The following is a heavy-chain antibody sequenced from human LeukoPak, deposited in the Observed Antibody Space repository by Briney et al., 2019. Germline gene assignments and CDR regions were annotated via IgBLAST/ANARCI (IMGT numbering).Heavy chain of an antibody. V-gene: IGHV3-30-3*01. Sequence: PGGSLRLSCSASGFTFSNYDMHWVRQAPGKGLEWMAFISYDGSNKYYADSVKGRFTISRDTSKNTLYLQMNSLRAEDTAVYYCASDIAAAGQIDYWGQGTLVTVSS. CDR1: GFTFSNYD. J-gene: IGHJ4*02. CDR3: ASDIAAAGQIDY. D-gene: IGHD6-13*01. CDR2: ISYDGSNK.